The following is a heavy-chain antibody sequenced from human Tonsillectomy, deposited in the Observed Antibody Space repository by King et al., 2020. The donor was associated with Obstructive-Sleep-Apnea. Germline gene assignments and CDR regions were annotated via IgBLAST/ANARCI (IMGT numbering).Heavy chain of an antibody. Sequence: VQLVESGGGLVKPGGSLRLSCAASGFTCSSYSMNWVRQASGKGLEWVSSLSSSSTYINYADSVKGRLTISGDNAKNSLYLQMNSLRAEDTAVYYCARVYIAAAGHTLDYWGQGTLVTVSS. D-gene: IGHD6-13*01. CDR2: LSSSSTYI. J-gene: IGHJ4*02. V-gene: IGHV3-21*01. CDR3: ARVYIAAAGHTLDY. CDR1: GFTCSSYS.